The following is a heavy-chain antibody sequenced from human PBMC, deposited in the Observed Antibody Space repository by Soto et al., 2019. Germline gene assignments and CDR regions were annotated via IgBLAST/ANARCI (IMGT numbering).Heavy chain of an antibody. CDR1: GFTLSRHT. D-gene: IGHD3-22*01. CDR3: VRAYYDTSGYPNTFDM. V-gene: IGHV3-21*01. Sequence: GGSLRLSCAASGFTLSRHTMNWVRQAPGKGLEWVSFIGSRTSDIYYADSVKGRFTISRDNAKNSLYLDLTRLRAEDTAFYFCVRAYYDTSGYPNTFDMWGQGTMVTVSS. CDR2: IGSRTSDI. J-gene: IGHJ3*02.